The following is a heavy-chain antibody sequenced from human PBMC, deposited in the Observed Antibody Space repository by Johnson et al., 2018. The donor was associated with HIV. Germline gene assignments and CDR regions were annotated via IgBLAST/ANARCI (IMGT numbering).Heavy chain of an antibody. CDR3: AKVGRIVVAIGNDAFDI. CDR2: ISYDGSNK. Sequence: QVQLVESGGGLVKPGGSLRLSCAASGFTFSSYAMHWVRQAPGKGLEWVAVISYDGSNKYYADSVKGRFTISRDNSRNTLYLQMNTLRTEDTALYYCAKVGRIVVAIGNDAFDIWGQGTMVTVSS. CDR1: GFTFSSYA. J-gene: IGHJ3*02. D-gene: IGHD2-21*01. V-gene: IGHV3-30*04.